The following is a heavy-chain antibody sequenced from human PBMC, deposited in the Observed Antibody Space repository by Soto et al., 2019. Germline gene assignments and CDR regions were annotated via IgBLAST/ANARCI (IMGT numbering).Heavy chain of an antibody. V-gene: IGHV1-69*01. D-gene: IGHD2-21*01. CDR1: GGTFSSHV. CDR2: IMPIIGTA. CDR3: ARDLEFRDGNIAHLDY. Sequence: QVQLVQSGAEVKKPGSSVKVSCKASGGTFSSHVFNWVRQAPGQGLEWMGGIMPIIGTANYAQKFQGRVTITAYESTSTAYMELSSLRSEDTAVYYCARDLEFRDGNIAHLDYGGQGTLVTVSS. J-gene: IGHJ4*02.